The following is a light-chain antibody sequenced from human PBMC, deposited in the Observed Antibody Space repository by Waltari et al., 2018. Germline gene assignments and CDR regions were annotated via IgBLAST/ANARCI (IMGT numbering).Light chain of an antibody. CDR2: DAS. CDR1: QSVSSY. CDR3: QQRSNWPLT. J-gene: IGKJ4*01. Sequence: EIVLTQSPATLSLFPGERATLSCRASQSVSSYLAWYQQKPGQAPRLVTSDASNRATGIPARFSGSGSGTDFTLTISSLEPEDFAVYYCQQRSNWPLTFGGGTRVEIK. V-gene: IGKV3-11*01.